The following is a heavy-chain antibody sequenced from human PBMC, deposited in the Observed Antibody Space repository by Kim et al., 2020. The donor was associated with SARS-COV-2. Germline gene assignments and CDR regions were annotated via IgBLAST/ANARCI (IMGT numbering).Heavy chain of an antibody. CDR3: ARSREMATISGFDY. V-gene: IGHV4-39*01. D-gene: IGHD5-12*01. CDR1: GGSISSSSYY. CDR2: FYYSGST. Sequence: SETLSLTCTVSGGSISSSSYYWGWIRQPPGKGLEWIGSFYYSGSTYYNPSLKSRVTISVDTSKNQFSLKLSSVTAADTAVYYCARSREMATISGFDYWGQGTLVTVSS. J-gene: IGHJ4*02.